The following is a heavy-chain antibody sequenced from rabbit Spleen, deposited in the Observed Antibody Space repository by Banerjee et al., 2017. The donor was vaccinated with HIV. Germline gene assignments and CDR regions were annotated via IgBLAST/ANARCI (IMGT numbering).Heavy chain of an antibody. CDR3: ARGSAAMTMVITGYYFNL. CDR2: IYADSSGST. J-gene: IGHJ4*01. V-gene: IGHV1S40*01. CDR1: GFSFSSSYY. D-gene: IGHD2-1*01. Sequence: QSLEESGGDLVKPEGSLTLTCTASGFSFSSSYYMCWVRQAPGKGPEWIACIYADSSGSTAYASWAKGRFTISKTSSTTVTLEMTSLTAADTATYFCARGSAAMTMVITGYYFNLWGPGTLVTVS.